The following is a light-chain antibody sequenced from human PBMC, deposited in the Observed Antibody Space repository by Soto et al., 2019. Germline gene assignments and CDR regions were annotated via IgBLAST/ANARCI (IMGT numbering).Light chain of an antibody. V-gene: IGKV1-39*01. Sequence: DTQMTQSPSTPSPSLGVRVTITCQASQTVSKSVTSHQPKAGKVPTPFTFTTPTLHSPVPSRLSGSGSGTECTLTIIGLQPEDFATYYCQQTYTLPRTFAQAPKVGIK. CDR3: QQTYTLPRT. CDR1: QTVSKS. CDR2: TTP. J-gene: IGKJ1*01.